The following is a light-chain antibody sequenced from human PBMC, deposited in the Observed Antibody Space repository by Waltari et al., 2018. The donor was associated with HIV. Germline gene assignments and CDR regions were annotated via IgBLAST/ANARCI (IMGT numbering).Light chain of an antibody. CDR1: QGISSA. J-gene: IGKJ3*01. V-gene: IGKV1D-13*01. CDR3: QQFHNYPRT. CDR2: DAS. Sequence: AIQLTQSPSSLPASVGDTVPITCRASQGISSALAWYQQKPGKAPTLLIYDASSLESGVPSRFSGSGSGTDFTLTINTLQPEDFATYYCQQFHNYPRTFGPGTKVDV.